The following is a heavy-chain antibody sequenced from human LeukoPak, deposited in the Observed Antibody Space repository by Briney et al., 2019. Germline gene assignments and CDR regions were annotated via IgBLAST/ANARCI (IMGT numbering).Heavy chain of an antibody. J-gene: IGHJ4*02. CDR3: ARSAGGRGYFDY. Sequence: ASVKVSCKASRYTFSSYYMHWVRQAPGQGLEWMGIINPSAGSTSYAQKFQGRVTMTRDTSTSTVYMEVSSLRSEDTAVYYCARSAGGRGYFDYRGQGTLVTVSS. D-gene: IGHD1-14*01. V-gene: IGHV1-46*01. CDR2: INPSAGST. CDR1: RYTFSSYY.